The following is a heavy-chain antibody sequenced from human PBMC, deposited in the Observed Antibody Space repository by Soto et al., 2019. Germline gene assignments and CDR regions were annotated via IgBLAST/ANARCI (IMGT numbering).Heavy chain of an antibody. CDR2: IYYTGNT. J-gene: IGHJ4*02. Sequence: QVRLQESGPGLVKPSETLSLTCTVSGGSISPSYWNWVRQPPGKRPEWIGCIYYTGNTHYNPALKGRVTISRDMSKSQFSLELTSVTAAETAMYFCAAGLDHNKVGYWGQGTLVTVSS. CDR3: AAGLDHNKVGY. V-gene: IGHV4-59*01. D-gene: IGHD3-16*01. CDR1: GGSISPSY.